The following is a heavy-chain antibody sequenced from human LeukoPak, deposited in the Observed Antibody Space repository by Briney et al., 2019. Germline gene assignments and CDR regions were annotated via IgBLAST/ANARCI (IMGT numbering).Heavy chain of an antibody. CDR2: IIPIFGTA. V-gene: IGHV1-69*13. J-gene: IGHJ4*02. CDR1: GYTFTSYD. CDR3: ARGPIIAAAGTDY. D-gene: IGHD6-13*01. Sequence: SVKVSCKASGYTFTSYDINRVRQAPGQGLEWMGGIIPIFGTANYAQKFQGRVTITADESTSTAYMELSSLRSEDTAVYYCARGPIIAAAGTDYWGQGTLVTVSS.